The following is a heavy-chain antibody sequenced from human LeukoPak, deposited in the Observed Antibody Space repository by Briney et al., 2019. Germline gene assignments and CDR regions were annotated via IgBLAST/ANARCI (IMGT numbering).Heavy chain of an antibody. V-gene: IGHV3-30-3*01. D-gene: IGHD4-23*01. CDR1: GFTFTSYT. CDR2: ISHDGSNT. CDR3: ARDVDYGGRLDN. Sequence: GGSLRLSCAASGFTFTSYTFHWVRQAPGKGLEWVSVISHDGSNTYNADSVKGPFTFSRDNSKNTLYLQMNSLRAEDTAVYYCARDVDYGGRLDNWGQGTLGSASS. J-gene: IGHJ4*02.